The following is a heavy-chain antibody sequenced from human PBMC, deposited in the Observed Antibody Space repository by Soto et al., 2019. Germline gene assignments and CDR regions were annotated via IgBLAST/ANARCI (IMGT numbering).Heavy chain of an antibody. CDR2: IYYSGST. J-gene: IGHJ5*02. CDR1: GGSISSGGYY. CDR3: ARSGFP. Sequence: HVQLQESGPGLVKPSQTLSLTCTVSGGSISSGGYYWNWIRQHPGKGLEWIGYIYYSGSTYYNPSIKSRVTISLDTSKTQFSLKLNSLTAADPAVYYCARSGFPWGQGTVVTVSS. D-gene: IGHD1-26*01. V-gene: IGHV4-31*03.